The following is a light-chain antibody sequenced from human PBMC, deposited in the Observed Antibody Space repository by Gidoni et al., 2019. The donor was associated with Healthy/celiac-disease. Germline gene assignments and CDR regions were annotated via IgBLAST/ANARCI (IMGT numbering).Light chain of an antibody. CDR1: QRISSY. V-gene: IGKV1-39*01. CDR2: AAS. CDR3: QQTYGTPRT. Sequence: DIQMTQSPSSLSASVGDRVTITCRASQRISSYLNWYQQKPGKAPKLLIYAASSLRSGVPSRFSGSGSGTDFTLTIGSLQPEDFASYYCQQTYGTPRTFGQGTKVEIK. J-gene: IGKJ1*01.